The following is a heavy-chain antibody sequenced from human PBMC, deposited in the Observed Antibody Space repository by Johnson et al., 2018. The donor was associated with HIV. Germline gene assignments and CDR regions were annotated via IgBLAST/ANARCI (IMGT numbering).Heavy chain of an antibody. CDR3: ARDRAIVVAYDAFDV. Sequence: QVQLVESGGVVVQPGGSLRLSCAASGFTFDDYTMHWVRQAPGKGLERVAFIRYDGSNKYYADSVKGRFTISRDNSKNTLYLQMNSLRPEDTAVYYCARDRAIVVAYDAFDVWGQGTMVTVSS. CDR1: GFTFDDYT. D-gene: IGHD3-22*01. V-gene: IGHV3-30*02. J-gene: IGHJ3*01. CDR2: IRYDGSNK.